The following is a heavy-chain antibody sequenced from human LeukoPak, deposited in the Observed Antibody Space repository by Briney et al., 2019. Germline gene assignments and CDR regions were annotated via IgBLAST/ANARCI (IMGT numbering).Heavy chain of an antibody. CDR3: ARDITLNWFDP. CDR1: GYTFTSYD. CDR2: MNPNSGNT. V-gene: IGHV1-8*01. J-gene: IGHJ5*02. D-gene: IGHD3-10*01. Sequence: ASVKVSCKASGYTFTSYDINWVRQATGQGLEWMGWMNPNSGNTGCAQKFQGRVTMTRNTSISTAYMELSSLRSEDTAVYYCARDITLNWFDPWGQGTLVTVSS.